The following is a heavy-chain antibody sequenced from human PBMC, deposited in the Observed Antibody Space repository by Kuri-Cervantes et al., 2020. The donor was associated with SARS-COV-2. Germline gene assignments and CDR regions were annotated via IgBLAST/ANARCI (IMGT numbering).Heavy chain of an antibody. CDR3: ASLGAFDI. Sequence: GGSLRLSCAASGFTFSSYSMNWVRQAPGKGLEWVSYISSSSSTIYYADSVKGRFTISRDNAKNSLYLQMNSLTAEDTAVYYCASLGAFDIWGQGTMVTVSS. J-gene: IGHJ3*02. V-gene: IGHV3-48*01. CDR2: ISSSSSTI. CDR1: GFTFSSYS.